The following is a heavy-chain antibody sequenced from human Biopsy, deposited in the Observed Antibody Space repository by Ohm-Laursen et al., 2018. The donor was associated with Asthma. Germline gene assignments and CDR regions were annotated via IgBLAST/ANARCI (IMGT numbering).Heavy chain of an antibody. Sequence: SSVKVSCKASGYTFTSYDINWVRQATGQGPEWMGWMNPNSGNTGYPQNFQGRVTMTRDTSISTAYMELSSLRSEDTAVYYCTRWSLRVRDTPNDYWGQGTLVTVSS. CDR1: GYTFTSYD. J-gene: IGHJ4*02. D-gene: IGHD3-16*01. CDR3: TRWSLRVRDTPNDY. V-gene: IGHV1-8*01. CDR2: MNPNSGNT.